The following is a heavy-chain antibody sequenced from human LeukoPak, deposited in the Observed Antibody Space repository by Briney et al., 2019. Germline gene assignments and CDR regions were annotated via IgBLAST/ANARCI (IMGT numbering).Heavy chain of an antibody. Sequence: GGSLRLSCAASEFTYSAYAMSWIRQAPGKGLEWVSTISGDGRSTFYADSVKGRFTISRDNSKTTLFLQMNSLRAEDTAIYYTARRYGGWGAFDIWGQGTVVTVSS. J-gene: IGHJ3*02. CDR2: ISGDGRST. D-gene: IGHD4-23*01. V-gene: IGHV3-23*01. CDR3: ARRYGGWGAFDI. CDR1: EFTYSAYA.